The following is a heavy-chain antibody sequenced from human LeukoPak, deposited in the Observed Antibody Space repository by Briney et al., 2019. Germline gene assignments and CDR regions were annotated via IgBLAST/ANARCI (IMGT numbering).Heavy chain of an antibody. CDR2: ISYDGSNK. CDR3: AKDGNWNGGYYFDY. D-gene: IGHD1-20*01. Sequence: GRSLRLSCAASGFTFSSYGMHWVRQAPGKGLEWVAVISYDGSNKYYADSVKGRFTISRDNSKNTLYLQMNSLRAEDTAVYYCAKDGNWNGGYYFDYWGQGTLVTVSS. CDR1: GFTFSSYG. V-gene: IGHV3-30*18. J-gene: IGHJ4*02.